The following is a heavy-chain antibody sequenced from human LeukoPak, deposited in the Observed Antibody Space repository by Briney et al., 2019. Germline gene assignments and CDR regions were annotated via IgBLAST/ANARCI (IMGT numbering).Heavy chain of an antibody. J-gene: IGHJ5*02. CDR3: ARAGEMTTDPARPLNWFDP. V-gene: IGHV1-69*13. D-gene: IGHD5-24*01. Sequence: SVKVSCKASGYTFTSYGISWVRQAPGQGLEWMGGIIPIFGTANYAQKFQGRVTITADESTSTAYMELSSLRSEDTAVYYCARAGEMTTDPARPLNWFDPWGQGTLATVSS. CDR2: IIPIFGTA. CDR1: GYTFTSYG.